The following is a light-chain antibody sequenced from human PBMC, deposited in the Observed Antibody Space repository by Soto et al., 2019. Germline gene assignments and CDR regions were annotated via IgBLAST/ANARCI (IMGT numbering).Light chain of an antibody. Sequence: QSALTQPASVSGSPGQSITISCTGTGSALVNYNLVSWYQQPPGQAPRLVIYESTKRPSGVSDRFSGSKSGNTASLGISGLQSEDEADYFCAVWDDSLNGWVFGGGTKVTVL. CDR3: AVWDDSLNGWV. J-gene: IGLJ3*02. CDR1: GSALVNYNL. CDR2: EST. V-gene: IGLV2-14*02.